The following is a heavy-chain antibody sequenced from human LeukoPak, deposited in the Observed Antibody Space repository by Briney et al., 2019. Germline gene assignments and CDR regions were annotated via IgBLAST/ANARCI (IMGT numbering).Heavy chain of an antibody. CDR3: ARDTWGKDAFDI. CDR2: IYSSGST. Sequence: SETLSLTCTFSGGSISNYYWSWIRQPAGKGLEWIGRIYSSGSTDYDPSLKSRVTMSVDTSKNQFSLKLNSVTAADTAVYYCARDTWGKDAFDIWGQGTVVIVSS. D-gene: IGHD3-16*01. V-gene: IGHV4-4*07. J-gene: IGHJ3*02. CDR1: GGSISNYY.